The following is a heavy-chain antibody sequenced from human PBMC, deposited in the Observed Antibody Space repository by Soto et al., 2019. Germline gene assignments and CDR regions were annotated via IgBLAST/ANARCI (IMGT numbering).Heavy chain of an antibody. Sequence: SETLSLTCTVSGGSISSGGYYWSWIRQHPGKGLEWVGYIYYSGSTYYNPSLKSRVTISVDTSKNQFSLKLSSVTAADTAVYYCARDIVVVTARTFDPWGQGTLVTVSS. CDR3: ARDIVVVTARTFDP. D-gene: IGHD2-21*02. CDR1: GGSISSGGYY. CDR2: IYYSGST. V-gene: IGHV4-31*03. J-gene: IGHJ5*02.